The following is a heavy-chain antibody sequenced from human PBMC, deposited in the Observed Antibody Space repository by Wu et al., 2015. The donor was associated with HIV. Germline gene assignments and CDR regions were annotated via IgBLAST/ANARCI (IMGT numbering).Heavy chain of an antibody. J-gene: IGHJ5*02. V-gene: IGHV1-18*01. CDR2: ISAYNGNT. Sequence: QVQLVQSGAEVKNPGASVKLSCKASGYTFSSYGISWVRQAPGQGLEWMGWISAYNGNTNYAQKLQGRVTMTTDTSTSTAYMELRSLRSDDTAVYYCARDLFRIAAAGTRGGWFDPWGQGTLVTVSS. CDR3: ARDLFRIAAAGTRGGWFDP. D-gene: IGHD6-13*01. CDR1: GYTFSSYG.